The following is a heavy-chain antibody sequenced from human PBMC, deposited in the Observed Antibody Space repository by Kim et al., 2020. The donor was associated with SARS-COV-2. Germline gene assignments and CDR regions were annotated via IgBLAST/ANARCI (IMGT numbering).Heavy chain of an antibody. D-gene: IGHD3-22*01. CDR1: GFTFSSYW. CDR3: ARGFIPERSRGSVITPPDYYYGMDV. J-gene: IGHJ6*02. Sequence: GGSLRLSCAASGFTFSSYWMHWVRQAPGKGLVWVSRINSDGSSTSYADSVKGRFTISRDNAKNTLYLQMNSLRAEDTAVYYCARGFIPERSRGSVITPPDYYYGMDVWGQGTTVTVSS. CDR2: INSDGSST. V-gene: IGHV3-74*01.